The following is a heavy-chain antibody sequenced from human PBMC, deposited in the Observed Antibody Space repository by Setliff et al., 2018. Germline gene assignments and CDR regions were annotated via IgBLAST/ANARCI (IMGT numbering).Heavy chain of an antibody. Sequence: GGSLRLSCAASGFTFDDYAMHWVRQAPGKGLEWVSGINWNGGSTGYADSAKGRFTISRDNAKNSLYLQMNSLRAEDTAFYYCARSTAAGIDYWGQGTLVTVSS. D-gene: IGHD6-13*01. V-gene: IGHV3-20*04. CDR3: ARSTAAGIDY. CDR1: GFTFDDYA. CDR2: INWNGGST. J-gene: IGHJ4*02.